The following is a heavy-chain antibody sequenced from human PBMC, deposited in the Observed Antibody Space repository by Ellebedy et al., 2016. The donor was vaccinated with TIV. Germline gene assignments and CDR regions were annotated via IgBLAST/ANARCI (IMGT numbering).Heavy chain of an antibody. CDR1: GGSISSYY. CDR3: ARDARGSSSYFSNFDF. Sequence: SETLSLTCTVSGGSISSYYWSWIRQPAGKGLEWIGRIYTSGNTNSNPSFESRVTMSVDTSKNVFSLKLTSVSAADTAVYFCARDARGSSSYFSNFDFWGQGMLVTVSS. V-gene: IGHV4-4*07. J-gene: IGHJ4*02. D-gene: IGHD6-13*01. CDR2: IYTSGNT.